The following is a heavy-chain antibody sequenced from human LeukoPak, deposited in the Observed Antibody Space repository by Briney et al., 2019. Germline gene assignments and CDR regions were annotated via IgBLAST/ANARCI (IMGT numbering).Heavy chain of an antibody. D-gene: IGHD1-26*01. Sequence: GGSLRLSCAASGFTFSSYAMSWVRQAPGKGLEWVSAISGSGGSTYYADSVKGRFTISRDNSKNTLYLQMNSLRAEDTAVHYCAKHSGSYPGSYYYYGMDVWGQGTTVTVSS. CDR3: AKHSGSYPGSYYYYGMDV. J-gene: IGHJ6*02. CDR1: GFTFSSYA. V-gene: IGHV3-23*01. CDR2: ISGSGGST.